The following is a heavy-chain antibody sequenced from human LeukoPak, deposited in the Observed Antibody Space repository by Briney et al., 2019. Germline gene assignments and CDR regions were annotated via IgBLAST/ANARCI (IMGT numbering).Heavy chain of an antibody. CDR1: GFSFSTYW. D-gene: IGHD3-16*01. Sequence: GGSLRLSCAASGFSFSTYWMHWVRQVPGKGPEWVSHITPDGSSTNYADSVKGRFIIFRDNAKNTLYLQMNSLRAEDTAVYYCSSQISRGGNWGQGTLVTVSS. J-gene: IGHJ4*02. CDR3: SSQISRGGN. V-gene: IGHV3-74*01. CDR2: ITPDGSST.